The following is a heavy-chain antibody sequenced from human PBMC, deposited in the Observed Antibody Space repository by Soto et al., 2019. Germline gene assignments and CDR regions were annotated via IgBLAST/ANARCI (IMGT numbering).Heavy chain of an antibody. CDR2: IIPILGIA. CDR1: GGTFSSYT. Sequence: QVQLVQSGAEVKKPGSSVKVSCTASGGTFSSYTISWVRQAPGQGLEWMGRIIPILGIANYAQKFQGRVTITADKSTSTAYMELSSLRSEDTAVYYCARSYGGHDAFDIWGQGTMVTVSS. J-gene: IGHJ3*02. V-gene: IGHV1-69*02. CDR3: ARSYGGHDAFDI. D-gene: IGHD4-17*01.